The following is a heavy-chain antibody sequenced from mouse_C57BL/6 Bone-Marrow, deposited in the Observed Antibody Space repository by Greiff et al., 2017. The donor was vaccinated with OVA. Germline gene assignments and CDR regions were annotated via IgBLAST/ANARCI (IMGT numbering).Heavy chain of an antibody. CDR1: GFTFSSYT. CDR2: ISGGGGNT. Sequence: LQQSGGGLVKPGGSLKLSCAASGFTFSSYTMSWVRQTPEKRLEWVATISGGGGNTYYPDSVKGRFTISRDNAKNTLYLQMSSLRSEDTALYYCARHDYYGSLFDYWGQGTTRTVAS. D-gene: IGHD1-1*01. CDR3: ARHDYYGSLFDY. J-gene: IGHJ2*01. V-gene: IGHV5-9*01.